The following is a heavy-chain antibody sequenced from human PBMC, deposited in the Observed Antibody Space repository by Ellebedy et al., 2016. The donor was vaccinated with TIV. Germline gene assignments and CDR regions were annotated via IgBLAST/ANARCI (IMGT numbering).Heavy chain of an antibody. V-gene: IGHV4-38-2*01. CDR2: LYHSGST. CDR3: ARTDLRYGMDV. Sequence: SETLSLXXRVSGYSISSGYYWGRIRQPPGKGLEWIGNLYHSGSTYYNPSLRSRVTLSLDTSKNSLSLRLRSVTAADTAVYFCARTDLRYGMDVWGQGTTVTVS. CDR1: GYSISSGYY. J-gene: IGHJ6*02. D-gene: IGHD3/OR15-3a*01.